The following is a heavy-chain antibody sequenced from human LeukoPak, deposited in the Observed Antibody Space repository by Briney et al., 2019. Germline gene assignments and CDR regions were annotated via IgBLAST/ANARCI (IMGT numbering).Heavy chain of an antibody. V-gene: IGHV3-11*05. CDR1: GFTFSDYY. CDR2: ISSGITNT. D-gene: IGHD3-9*01. CDR3: ARDRSPDILGQNGY. J-gene: IGHJ4*02. Sequence: PGGSLRLSCAASGFTFSDYYMSWIRQAPGKGLEWVSYISSGITNTNYADSVRGRFTISRDNAKNSLYLHMNSLRAEDTAVYYCARDRSPDILGQNGYWGQGTLVTVSS.